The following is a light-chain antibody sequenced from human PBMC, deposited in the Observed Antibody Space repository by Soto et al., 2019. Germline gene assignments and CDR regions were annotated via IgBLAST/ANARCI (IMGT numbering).Light chain of an antibody. J-gene: IGKJ1*01. CDR2: QTS. CDR3: HQRQSWPRT. V-gene: IGKV3-11*01. CDR1: QYINTR. Sequence: EIVLTQSPATLSSFPGDRVTLSCRASQYINTRLAWYQHRPGQAHRLLIYQTSIRAAGIPARFNASGSGTDFTLTISDVQPDDFALYYCHQRQSWPRTFGQGTKVDI.